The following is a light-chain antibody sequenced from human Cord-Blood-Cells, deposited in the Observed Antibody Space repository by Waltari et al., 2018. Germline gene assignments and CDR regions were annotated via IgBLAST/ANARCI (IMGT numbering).Light chain of an antibody. CDR2: EVS. V-gene: IGLV2-8*01. CDR1: SSDVGGYNY. J-gene: IGLJ2*01. Sequence: QSALTQPPSASGSPGQSVTISCTGTSSDVGGYNYVSWYQQHPGKAPKLMIYEVSKRPSGVPGRFSGSKSGNTASLTGSGLQAEDEADYYCSSYAGSNNVVFGGGTKLTVL. CDR3: SSYAGSNNVV.